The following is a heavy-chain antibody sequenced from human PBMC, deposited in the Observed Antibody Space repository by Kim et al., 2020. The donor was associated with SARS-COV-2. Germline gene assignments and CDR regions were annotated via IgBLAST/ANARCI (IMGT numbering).Heavy chain of an antibody. D-gene: IGHD2-8*01. CDR3: AHETRTSGNA. CDR2: A. Sequence: ANYRPSLKSRVAISVDTSKNHFSLRLNSVTAADTAVYFCAHETRTSGNAWGQGTLVTVSS. J-gene: IGHJ4*02. V-gene: IGHV4-61*03.